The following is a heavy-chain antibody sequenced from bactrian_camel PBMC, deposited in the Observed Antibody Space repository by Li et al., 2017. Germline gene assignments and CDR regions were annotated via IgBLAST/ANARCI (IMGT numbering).Heavy chain of an antibody. V-gene: IGHV3S40*01. CDR1: GFGDSTPI. Sequence: QLVESGGGLVQPGGTLRLPCAISGFGDSTPIISWIRQAPGKGLEWVCSMSGGGGSTYYADSVKGRFTISRDNAKNTLYLQMNSLKTEDAAVYYCATDMRGAWFLYGISYWGRGTQVTVS. D-gene: IGHD2*01. CDR2: MSGGGGST. J-gene: IGHJ7*01.